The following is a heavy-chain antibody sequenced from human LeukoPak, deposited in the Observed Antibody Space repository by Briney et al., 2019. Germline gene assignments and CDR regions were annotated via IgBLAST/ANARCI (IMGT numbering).Heavy chain of an antibody. CDR3: ARLLPGGNSAFDI. Sequence: GASVKVSCKASGYAFTSYYMHWVRQAPGQGLEWMGIINPSGGSTSYAQKFQGRVTMTRDTSTSTVYMELSSLRSEDTAVYYCARLLPGGNSAFDIWGQGTMVTVSS. D-gene: IGHD4-23*01. CDR2: INPSGGST. CDR1: GYAFTSYY. V-gene: IGHV1-46*01. J-gene: IGHJ3*02.